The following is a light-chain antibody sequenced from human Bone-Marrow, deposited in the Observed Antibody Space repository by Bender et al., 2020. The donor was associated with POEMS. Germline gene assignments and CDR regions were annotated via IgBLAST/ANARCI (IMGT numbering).Light chain of an antibody. Sequence: QSALTQPASVSGSPGQSITISCTGTSSDVGSYNLVSWYQQHPGKAPKLMIYEDTKRPSGVSNRFSGSKSGNTASLTISGLQAEDEADYYCCSYVHTYVQFGGGTKVTVL. CDR2: EDT. J-gene: IGLJ2*01. CDR1: SSDVGSYNL. V-gene: IGLV2-23*01. CDR3: CSYVHTYVQ.